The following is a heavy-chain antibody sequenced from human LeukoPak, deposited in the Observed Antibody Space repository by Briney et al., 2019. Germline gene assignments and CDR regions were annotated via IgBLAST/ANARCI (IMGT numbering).Heavy chain of an antibody. V-gene: IGHV4-39*02. Sequence: SETLSLTCTVSGGSISSSSYYWGWIRQPPGKGLDWIGSIYYSGSTYYNPSLKSRVTISVDTSKNQFSLKLSSVTAADTAVYYCARDYDYVWGSYRHNFDYWGQGTLVTVSS. CDR1: GGSISSSSYY. CDR2: IYYSGST. CDR3: ARDYDYVWGSYRHNFDY. J-gene: IGHJ4*02. D-gene: IGHD3-16*02.